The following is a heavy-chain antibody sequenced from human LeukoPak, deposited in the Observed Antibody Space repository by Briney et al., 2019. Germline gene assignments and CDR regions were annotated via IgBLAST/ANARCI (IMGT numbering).Heavy chain of an antibody. J-gene: IGHJ4*02. CDR3: AKRGVVIRVILVGFHKEAYYFDS. D-gene: IGHD3-10*01. Sequence: GGSLRLSCAASGFTFSSYAMHWVRQAPGKGLEWVAVISYDGSNKYYADSVKGRFTISRDNSKNTLYLQMNSLRAKDTAVYFCAKRGVVIRVILVGFHKEAYYFDSWGQGALVTVSS. CDR1: GFTFSSYA. V-gene: IGHV3-30*18. CDR2: ISYDGSNK.